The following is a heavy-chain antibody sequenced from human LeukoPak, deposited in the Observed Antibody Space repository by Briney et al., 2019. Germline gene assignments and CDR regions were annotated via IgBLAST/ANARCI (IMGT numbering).Heavy chain of an antibody. D-gene: IGHD6-13*01. CDR2: INGRGGDT. J-gene: IGHJ6*02. V-gene: IGHV3-23*01. Sequence: GGSLRLSCAASGFTFSSYAMSWVRQAPGKGLEWVSAINGRGGDTYYADSVKGRFTISRDKSKNTLYLQMNSLRVEDTAVYYCAKEAAGTFYYYGMDVWGQGTTVTVSS. CDR1: GFTFSSYA. CDR3: AKEAAGTFYYYGMDV.